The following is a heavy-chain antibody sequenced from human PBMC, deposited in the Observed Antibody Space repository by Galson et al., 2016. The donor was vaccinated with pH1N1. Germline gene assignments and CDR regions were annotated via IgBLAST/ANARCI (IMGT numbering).Heavy chain of an antibody. CDR1: GGSISSDSYY. CDR2: IYTSGST. D-gene: IGHD2-2*01. CDR3: ARDSTRFGVVPAACYYGMDV. J-gene: IGHJ6*02. V-gene: IGHV4-61*02. Sequence: TLSLTCSVSGGSISSDSYYWSWIRQPAGKGLEWIGRIYTSGSTNYNPSLKSRVTISVDTSKNHFSLRLSSVTAADTAVYFCARDSTRFGVVPAACYYGMDVWGQGTTVTVSS.